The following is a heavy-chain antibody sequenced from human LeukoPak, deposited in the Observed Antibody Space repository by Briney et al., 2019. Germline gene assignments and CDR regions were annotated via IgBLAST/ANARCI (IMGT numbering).Heavy chain of an antibody. CDR3: ARVLSSVEEDQH. J-gene: IGHJ1*01. V-gene: IGHV4-39*07. CDR1: GGSIGSRGYF. Sequence: SETLSLTCTVSGGSIGSRGYFWGWIRQPPGKGLEWIGSIYYSGTTYYNPSLQSRVSISVDTSKNQFSLKLSSVTAADTAVYFCARVLSSVEEDQHWGQGTLVTVSS. D-gene: IGHD3-10*01. CDR2: IYYSGTT.